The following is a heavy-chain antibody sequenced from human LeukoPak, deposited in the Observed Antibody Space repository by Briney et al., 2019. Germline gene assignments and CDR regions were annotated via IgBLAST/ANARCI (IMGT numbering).Heavy chain of an antibody. V-gene: IGHV4-34*01. CDR1: GGSFSGYY. J-gene: IGHJ6*02. Sequence: SETLSLTCAVYGGSFSGYYWSWIRQPPGKGLEWIGEINHSGSTNYNPSLKSRVTISVDTSKNQFSRKLSFVTAADTAVYYCARGPKSYGMDVWGQGTAVSVSS. CDR3: ARGPKSYGMDV. CDR2: INHSGST.